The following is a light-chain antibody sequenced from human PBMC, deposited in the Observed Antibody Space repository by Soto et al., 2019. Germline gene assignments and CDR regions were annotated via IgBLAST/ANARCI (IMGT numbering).Light chain of an antibody. V-gene: IGKV1-5*03. Sequence: DIQMTQSPSTLSASVGDRVAITCRASQSISIWLAWYQQKPGKAPKLLIYNASSSESGVPSRFSGSGSGTEFTLTISRLQPDDFATYYCQQYNDYSWTFGQGTKVEIK. CDR2: NAS. CDR3: QQYNDYSWT. CDR1: QSISIW. J-gene: IGKJ1*01.